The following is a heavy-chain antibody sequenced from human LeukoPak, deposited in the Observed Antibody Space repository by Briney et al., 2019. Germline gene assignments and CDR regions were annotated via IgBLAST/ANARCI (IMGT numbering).Heavy chain of an antibody. V-gene: IGHV5-51*01. D-gene: IGHD1-26*01. CDR1: EYSFATYW. Sequence: GESLKISCQGSEYSFATYWIAWLRQMPGKGLEWMGIIYPSDSDTRYSPSFQGQVTISADKSIKTAYLQWSSLKASDIAMYYCARPLQGIVGATGFDYWGQGTLVTVSS. CDR3: ARPLQGIVGATGFDY. CDR2: IYPSDSDT. J-gene: IGHJ4*02.